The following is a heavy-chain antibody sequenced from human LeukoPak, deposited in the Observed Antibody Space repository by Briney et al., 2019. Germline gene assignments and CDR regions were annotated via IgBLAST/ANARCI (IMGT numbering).Heavy chain of an antibody. CDR3: ARYYYDTSGYWSGLRYCGMDV. CDR1: GGSISSYY. CDR2: IHYSGST. D-gene: IGHD3-22*01. J-gene: IGHJ6*02. Sequence: SETLSLTCTVSGGSISSYYWNWIRQLPGKGPEWIGYIHYSGSTNYNPSLKSRVTMSLDTSQNQFSLEVSSVTAADTAVYYCARYYYDTSGYWSGLRYCGMDVWGQGTTVTVSS. V-gene: IGHV4-59*08.